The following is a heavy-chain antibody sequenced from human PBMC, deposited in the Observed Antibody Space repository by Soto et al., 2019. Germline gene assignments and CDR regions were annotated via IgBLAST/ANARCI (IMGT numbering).Heavy chain of an antibody. CDR2: ISSDGDTI. CDR3: TKGGYDLIYYFGMDA. D-gene: IGHD5-12*01. Sequence: EVQLIESGGGWVQPGTSLRVSCAASGFTFHEYAMHWVRQAPGKGLEWVSGISSDGDTIAYADSVQGRFTVFRDNAKNSLYLQMNSLRAEDTALYYCTKGGYDLIYYFGMDAWGQWTTVTVSS. J-gene: IGHJ6*02. CDR1: GFTFHEYA. V-gene: IGHV3-9*01.